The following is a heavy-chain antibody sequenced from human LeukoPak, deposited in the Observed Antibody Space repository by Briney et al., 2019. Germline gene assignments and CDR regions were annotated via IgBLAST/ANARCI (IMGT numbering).Heavy chain of an antibody. CDR2: IKEDGSEK. CDR3: ARDLNYFDY. J-gene: IGHJ4*02. CDR1: GFTFRIYW. V-gene: IGHV3-7*01. Sequence: PGGSLRLSCAASGFTFRIYWMTWVRQAPGKGLEWVANIKEDGSEKYYVDSVKGRFTITRDNAKNSLYLQMNSLRVEDTAVYYCARDLNYFDYWGQGTLVTVSS.